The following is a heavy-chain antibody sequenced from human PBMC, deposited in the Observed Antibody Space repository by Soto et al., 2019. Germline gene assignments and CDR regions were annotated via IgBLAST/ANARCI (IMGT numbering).Heavy chain of an antibody. CDR2: ISSGSSTI. D-gene: IGHD2-15*01. V-gene: IGHV3-48*02. J-gene: IGHJ6*02. Sequence: EVQLVESGGGLVQPGGSLRLSCAASGFTFSTYNMNWVRQAPGKGLEWVSYISSGSSTIYYADSVRGRFTISRDNAKNSLYLQMNSLRDEDTAVYYCATYWSGGSCHRPHHYYGMDVWGQGTTVTVSS. CDR3: ATYWSGGSCHRPHHYYGMDV. CDR1: GFTFSTYN.